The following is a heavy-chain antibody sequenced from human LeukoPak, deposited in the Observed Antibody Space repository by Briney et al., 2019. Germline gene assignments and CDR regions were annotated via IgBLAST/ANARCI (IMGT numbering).Heavy chain of an antibody. D-gene: IGHD5-18*01. V-gene: IGHV3-23*01. Sequence: GGSLRLSCSTSGFTFSNYAMTWVRQAPGMGLGWVSLVSGSGDSTYYADSVKGRFTISRDNSKNMLYLQMNSLRAEDTAIYYCAKDTGYTYGYDYWGQGTLATVSS. CDR3: AKDTGYTYGYDY. J-gene: IGHJ4*02. CDR2: VSGSGDST. CDR1: GFTFSNYA.